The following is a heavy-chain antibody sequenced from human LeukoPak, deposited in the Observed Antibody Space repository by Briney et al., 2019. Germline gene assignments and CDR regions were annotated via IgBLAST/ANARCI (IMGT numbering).Heavy chain of an antibody. Sequence: SETLSLTCTVSGGSISSYFWNWIRQPPGQRLQWIGYMSNTGITKYNPSLKGRVTISADTSKNQFSLNLDSVTAADTAVYYCAKASVTTAVLFDSWGQGTLVAVSS. V-gene: IGHV4-59*01. J-gene: IGHJ4*02. CDR1: GGSISSYF. CDR3: AKASVTTAVLFDS. D-gene: IGHD4-23*01. CDR2: MSNTGIT.